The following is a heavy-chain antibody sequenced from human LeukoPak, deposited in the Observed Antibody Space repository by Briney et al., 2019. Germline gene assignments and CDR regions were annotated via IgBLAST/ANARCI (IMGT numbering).Heavy chain of an antibody. CDR3: ARCGGSYYGAYYYYYYMDV. D-gene: IGHD1-26*01. CDR1: GGSISSSSYY. J-gene: IGHJ6*03. V-gene: IGHV4-39*01. CDR2: IYYSGST. Sequence: SETLSLTCTVSGGSISSSSYYWGWIRQPPGKGLEWIGSIYYSGSTYYNPSLKSRVTISVDTSKNQFSLKLSSVTAADMAVYYCARCGGSYYGAYYYYYYMDVWGKGTTVTVSS.